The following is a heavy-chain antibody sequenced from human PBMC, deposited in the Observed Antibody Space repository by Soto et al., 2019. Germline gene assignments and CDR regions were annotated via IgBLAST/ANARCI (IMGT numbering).Heavy chain of an antibody. CDR1: GFTFSSYD. D-gene: IGHD6-6*01. J-gene: IGHJ4*02. CDR2: IGTAGDT. V-gene: IGHV3-13*01. Sequence: GGSLRLSCAASGFTFSSYDMHWVRQATGKGLEWVSAIGTAGDTYYPGSVKGRFTISRENAKNSLYLQMNSLRAGDTAVYYCARQSSSSDSLDYWGQGTLVTVSS. CDR3: ARQSSSSDSLDY.